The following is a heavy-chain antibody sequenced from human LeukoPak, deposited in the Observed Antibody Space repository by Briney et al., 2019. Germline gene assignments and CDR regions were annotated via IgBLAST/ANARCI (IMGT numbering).Heavy chain of an antibody. CDR3: ARVRSGSYPEYFQH. CDR1: GYTFTGYY. D-gene: IGHD1-26*01. V-gene: IGHV1-2*02. CDR2: INPNSGGT. J-gene: IGHJ1*01. Sequence: GASVKVSCKASGYTFTGYYMHWVRQAPGQGLEWMGWINPNSGGTNYAQKFQGRVTMTRDTSISTAYMELSRLRSDDTAVYYCARVRSGSYPEYFQHWGQGTLVTVSS.